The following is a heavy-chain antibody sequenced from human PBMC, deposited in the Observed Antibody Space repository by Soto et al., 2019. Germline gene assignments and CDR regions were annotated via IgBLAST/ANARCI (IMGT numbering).Heavy chain of an antibody. Sequence: GGSLRLSCAASGFMFSSYAMSWVRQAPGKGLEWVSSISASGGTANLADSVEGRCTISRDNSKSTLYLQMNSLRAEDTAVYYCAKLTYPSDSTGYYYERVSGWIDSWGQGTLVPVYS. CDR3: AKLTYPSDSTGYYYERVSGWIDS. CDR1: GFMFSSYA. J-gene: IGHJ5*01. V-gene: IGHV3-23*01. CDR2: ISASGGTA. D-gene: IGHD3-22*01.